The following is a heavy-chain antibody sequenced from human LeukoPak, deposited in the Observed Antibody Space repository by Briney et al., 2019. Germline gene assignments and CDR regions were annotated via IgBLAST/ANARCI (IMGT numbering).Heavy chain of an antibody. CDR3: AKSNGYGLVDI. V-gene: IGHV4-59*12. CDR1: GGSISYYY. D-gene: IGHD3-10*01. Sequence: SETLSLTCTVSGGSISYYYWNWIRQPAGKGLEWIGNIFYSGSTYYSPSLKSRVTISLDTSRNQFSLKLNSVTAADTAVYYCAKSNGYGLVDIWGQGTMVTVSS. J-gene: IGHJ3*02. CDR2: IFYSGST.